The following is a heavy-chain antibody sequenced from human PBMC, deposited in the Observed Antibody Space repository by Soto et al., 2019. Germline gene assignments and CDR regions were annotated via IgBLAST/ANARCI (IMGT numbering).Heavy chain of an antibody. CDR3: ARGRGYSYQNYSDL. D-gene: IGHD5-18*01. CDR1: GGSINNGGFY. Sequence: QVQLQESGPGLMNPSQTLSLTCTVPGGSINNGGFYWTWLRQHPVKGLEWFGNIYYSGTTYYNPSLEGRIFMSLDTSKCQFSLKVTSVTAADSAVYYCARGRGYSYQNYSDLWGQGILLTVSS. J-gene: IGHJ5*02. CDR2: IYYSGTT. V-gene: IGHV4-31*03.